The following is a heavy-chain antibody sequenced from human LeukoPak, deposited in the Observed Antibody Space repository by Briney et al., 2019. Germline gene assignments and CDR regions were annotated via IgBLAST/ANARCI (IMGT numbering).Heavy chain of an antibody. D-gene: IGHD5-12*01. V-gene: IGHV3-33*01. CDR2: IWYDGSNK. J-gene: IGHJ4*02. CDR3: ARATTKFDY. Sequence: GGSLRLSCAASGFTFSSYGMHWVRQAPGKGLGWVAVIWYDGSNKYYADSVKGRFTISRDNSKNTLYLQMNSLRAEDTAVYYCARATTKFDYWGQGTLVTVSS. CDR1: GFTFSSYG.